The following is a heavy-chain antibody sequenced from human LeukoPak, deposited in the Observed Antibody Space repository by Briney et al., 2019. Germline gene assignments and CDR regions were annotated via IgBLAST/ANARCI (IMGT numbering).Heavy chain of an antibody. CDR3: ARDRPNGGVGDSDY. CDR1: GFTVSTNY. CDR2: IYNGGST. V-gene: IGHV3-66*01. Sequence: PGGSLRLSCAASGFTVSTNYMSWVRQAPGKGLEWVSAIYNGGSTYYADSAKGRFTISRDNSKNTLYLQMNSLRAQDTAVYYCARDRPNGGVGDSDYWGQGTLVTVSS. J-gene: IGHJ4*02. D-gene: IGHD3-16*01.